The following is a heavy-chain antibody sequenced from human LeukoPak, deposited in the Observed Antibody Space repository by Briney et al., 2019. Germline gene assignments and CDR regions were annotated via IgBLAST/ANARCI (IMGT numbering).Heavy chain of an antibody. D-gene: IGHD2-2*01. J-gene: IGHJ5*02. CDR1: GYTFTGYY. CDR2: MNPNSGNT. CDR3: ARDKAYCRSISCPFDP. Sequence: GASVKVSCKASGYTFTGYYIHWVRQATGQGLEWMGWMNPNSGNTGYAQKFQGRVTITRNTSISTAYMELSRLRSDDTAVYYCARDKAYCRSISCPFDPWGQGTLVTVSS. V-gene: IGHV1-8*03.